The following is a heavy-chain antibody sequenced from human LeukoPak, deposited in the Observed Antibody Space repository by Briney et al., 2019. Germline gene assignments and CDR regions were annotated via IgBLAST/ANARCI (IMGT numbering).Heavy chain of an antibody. CDR2: IRSKGYGGTT. Sequence: PGGSLRLSCTASGFTFGDHAMSWVRQAPGKGLEWVGIIRSKGYGGTTEYAASVKGRFTISRDDCKSIAYLQMNSLKTEDTAVYYCIRDFGIATPYYFDYWGQGTLVTVSS. D-gene: IGHD6-13*01. J-gene: IGHJ4*02. V-gene: IGHV3-49*04. CDR3: IRDFGIATPYYFDY. CDR1: GFTFGDHA.